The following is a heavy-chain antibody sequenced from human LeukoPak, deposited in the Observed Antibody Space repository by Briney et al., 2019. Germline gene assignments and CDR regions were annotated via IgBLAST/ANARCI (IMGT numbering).Heavy chain of an antibody. CDR3: AKDDTYDRPDY. CDR1: GFTFSDYA. CDR2: ISSNGRSI. Sequence: GGSLRLSCAASGFTFSDYAMHWVRQSPGKELEYVSAISSNGRSIHYANSVEGRFTISRDNSQNTLYLQMDSLRAEDTAVYYCAKDDTYDRPDYWGQGTLVTVSS. J-gene: IGHJ4*02. D-gene: IGHD3-22*01. V-gene: IGHV3-64*01.